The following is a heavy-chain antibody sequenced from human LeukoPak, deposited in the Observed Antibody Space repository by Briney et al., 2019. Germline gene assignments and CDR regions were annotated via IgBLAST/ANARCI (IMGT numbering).Heavy chain of an antibody. CDR3: ANLRGTTGAKAFDI. J-gene: IGHJ3*02. D-gene: IGHD1-14*01. Sequence: GGSLRLSCAASGFTFSSYAMSWVRQAPGKGLEWVSAISGSGGSTYYADSVKGRLTISRDISKNTLYLHMNNLRAEDTALYYCANLRGTTGAKAFDIWGKGPRVTVP. CDR1: GFTFSSYA. V-gene: IGHV3-23*01. CDR2: ISGSGGST.